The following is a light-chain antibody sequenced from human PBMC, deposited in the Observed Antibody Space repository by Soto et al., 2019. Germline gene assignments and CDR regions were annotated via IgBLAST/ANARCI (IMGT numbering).Light chain of an antibody. CDR1: QSVLYSSNHKNY. CDR2: WAS. J-gene: IGKJ1*01. V-gene: IGKV4-1*01. CDR3: QQYYSTPPT. Sequence: DIVMTQSPDSLAVSLGERATINCKSSQSVLYSSNHKNYLAWYQQKPVQPPKLLIYWASTRESGVPDRFSGSGSGTDFTLTISSLQAEDVAVYYCQQYYSTPPTFGQGPKVEIK.